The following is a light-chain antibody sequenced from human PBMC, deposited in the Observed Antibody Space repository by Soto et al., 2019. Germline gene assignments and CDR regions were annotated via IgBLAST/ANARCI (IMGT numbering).Light chain of an antibody. J-gene: IGKJ3*01. Sequence: IQMTQSPSSVSASVGDRVTITCRASQGISTWLAWYQQKPGKAPKLLIYTASKLQSGVPSRFSGSGSGADFTLTXSSLXXXDXXXXXXXXXNXFPFTFGPGTKVDIK. CDR2: TAS. V-gene: IGKV1-12*01. CDR3: XXXNXFPFT. CDR1: QGISTW.